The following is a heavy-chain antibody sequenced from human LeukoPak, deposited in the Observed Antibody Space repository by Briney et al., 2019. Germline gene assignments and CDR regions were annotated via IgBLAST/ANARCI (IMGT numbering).Heavy chain of an antibody. CDR1: GGSISNYY. D-gene: IGHD3-3*01. J-gene: IGHJ5*02. CDR2: IYYSGST. V-gene: IGHV4-59*01. CDR3: AREHYDFWSGEGRFDP. Sequence: SETLSLTCTVSGGSISNYYWSWIRQPPGKGLEWIGYIYYSGSTNYNPSLKSRVTISVDTSKNQFSLKLSSVTAADTAVYYCAREHYDFWSGEGRFDPWGQGTLVTVSS.